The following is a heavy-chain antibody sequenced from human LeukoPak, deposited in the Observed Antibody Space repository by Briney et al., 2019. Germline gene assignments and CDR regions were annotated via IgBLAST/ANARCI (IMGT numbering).Heavy chain of an antibody. CDR2: ISSSGSAI. Sequence: GGSLRLSCAASGFTFSNYEMNWVRQAPGKGLEGVSYISSSGSAIYYADSVKGRFTISRDNAQNSLYVQMSSLRAEDTAVYYCARGGYDSRGYYFNAFDIWGQGTMVTVSS. J-gene: IGHJ3*02. CDR3: ARGGYDSRGYYFNAFDI. V-gene: IGHV3-48*03. D-gene: IGHD3-22*01. CDR1: GFTFSNYE.